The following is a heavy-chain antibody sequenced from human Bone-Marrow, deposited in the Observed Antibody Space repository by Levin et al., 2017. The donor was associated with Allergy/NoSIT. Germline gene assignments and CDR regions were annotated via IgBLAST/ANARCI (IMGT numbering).Heavy chain of an antibody. CDR3: AREMSGSYSIFDS. CDR1: GASMTTYY. CDR2: IYKTGTT. D-gene: IGHD1-26*01. V-gene: IGHV4-59*01. Sequence: SETLSLTCNVSGASMTTYYWSWIRQSPGKAPEWIGYIYKTGTTNYNPSLKSRVTMSLDTSKSQFSLNLSSMTAADTAIYYCAREMSGSYSIFDSWGQGILVTVSS. J-gene: IGHJ4*02.